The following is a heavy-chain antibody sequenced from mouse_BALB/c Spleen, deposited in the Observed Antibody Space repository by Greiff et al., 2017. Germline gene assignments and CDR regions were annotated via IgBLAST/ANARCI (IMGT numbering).Heavy chain of an antibody. J-gene: IGHJ3*01. V-gene: IGHV14-3*02. CDR2: IDPANGNT. Sequence: EVQLQQSGAELVKPGASVKLSCTASGFTIKDTYMHWVKQRPEQGLEWIGRIDPANGNTKYDPKFQGKATITADTSSNTAYLQLSSLTSEDTAVYYCATRGITTGFAYWGQGTLVTVSA. CDR1: GFTIKDTY. D-gene: IGHD1-1*01. CDR3: ATRGITTGFAY.